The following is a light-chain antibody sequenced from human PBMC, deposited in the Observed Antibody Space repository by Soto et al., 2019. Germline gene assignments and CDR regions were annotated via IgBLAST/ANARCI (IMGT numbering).Light chain of an antibody. CDR3: SSYTSSSTLV. J-gene: IGLJ1*01. CDR1: SSDVGGYDY. Sequence: QSALTQPASVSGSPGQSITISCTGTSSDVGGYDYVSWYQQRPGKAPKLLIYDVFNRPSGVSNRFSGSRSDNTASLTISGLQAEDEADCYCSSYTSSSTLVFGTGTKVTVL. V-gene: IGLV2-14*03. CDR2: DVF.